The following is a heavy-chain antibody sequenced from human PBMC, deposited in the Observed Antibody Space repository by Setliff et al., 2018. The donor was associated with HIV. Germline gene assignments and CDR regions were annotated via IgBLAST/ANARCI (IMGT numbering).Heavy chain of an antibody. CDR1: GGSLDSGNYY. D-gene: IGHD6-19*01. V-gene: IGHV4-61*02. Sequence: PSETLSLTCTVSGGSLDSGNYYWSRIRQPAGKGLEWIGRVSPSGSTNYSPSLKSRVTISIDTSKQFSLNVRSLTAADTAVYYCARSNSGSGTGSGYYFHMGVWGKGTTVTVSS. CDR3: ARSNSGSGTGSGYYFHMGV. J-gene: IGHJ6*03. CDR2: VSPSGST.